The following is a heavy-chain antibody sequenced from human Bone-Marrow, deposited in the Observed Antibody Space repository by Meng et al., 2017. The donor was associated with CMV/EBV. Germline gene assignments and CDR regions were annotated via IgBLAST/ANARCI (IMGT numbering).Heavy chain of an antibody. CDR1: VGTFSSYA. D-gene: IGHD2-8*02. CDR2: IIPIFGTA. Sequence: VPPVQSGAEGKTSGPYVKVSGKASVGTFSSYAIRWVRQAPGQGLGWMGGIIPIFGTANYAQKFQGRVTITADESTSTAYMELSSLRSEDTAVYYCARGEGLLGDWFDPWGQGTLVTVSS. CDR3: ARGEGLLGDWFDP. V-gene: IGHV1-69*01. J-gene: IGHJ5*02.